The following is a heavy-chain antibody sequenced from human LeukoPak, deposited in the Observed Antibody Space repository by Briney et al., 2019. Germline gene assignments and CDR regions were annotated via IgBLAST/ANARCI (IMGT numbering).Heavy chain of an antibody. CDR3: ARDRITMVRGVIIGTAFDY. CDR1: GGSISSGGYY. CDR2: IYYSGST. J-gene: IGHJ4*02. Sequence: PSQTLSLTCTVSGGSISSGGYYWGWLRQHPGTGLEWLGYIYYSGSTYYNPSLKSRVTISVDTSKNQFSLKLSSVTAADTAVYYCARDRITMVRGVIIGTAFDYWGQGTLVTVSS. D-gene: IGHD3-10*01. V-gene: IGHV4-31*03.